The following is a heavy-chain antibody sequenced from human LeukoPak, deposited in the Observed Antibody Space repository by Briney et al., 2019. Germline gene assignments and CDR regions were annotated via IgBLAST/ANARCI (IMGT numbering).Heavy chain of an antibody. CDR3: ARGQYCSGGSCYLYYFDY. J-gene: IGHJ4*02. CDR1: GGSFSGYY. CDR2: IYTSGST. Sequence: PSETLSLTCAVYGGSFSGYYWSWIRQPAGKGLEWIGRIYTSGSTNYNPSLKSRVTISVDTSKNQFSLKLSSVTAADTAVYYCARGQYCSGGSCYLYYFDYWGQGTLVTVSS. V-gene: IGHV4-59*10. D-gene: IGHD2-15*01.